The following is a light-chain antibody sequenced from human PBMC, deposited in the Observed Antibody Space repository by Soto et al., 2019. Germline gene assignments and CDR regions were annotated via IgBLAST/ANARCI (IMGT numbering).Light chain of an antibody. CDR3: SSYTSSSTLV. CDR1: SRDVGGYNY. V-gene: IGLV2-14*01. CDR2: EVS. J-gene: IGLJ2*01. Sequence: QSVLTQPASVSGSPGQSITISCTGTSRDVGGYNYVSWYQQHPGKAPKLMIYEVSNRPTGVSNRFSGSKSGNTAPLTISGLQAEDEADYYCSSYTSSSTLVFGGGTKLTVL.